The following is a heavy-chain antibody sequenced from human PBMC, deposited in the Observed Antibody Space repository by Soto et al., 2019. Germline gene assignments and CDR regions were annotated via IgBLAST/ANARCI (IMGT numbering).Heavy chain of an antibody. Sequence: QLQLQESGPGLVKPSETLSLTSTVSGGSISSSSYYWGWVRQPPGNGLEWIGSIYYSGSTYYNPSLKSRVTISEDTSTNQFSLKLSSVTAADKAVYYCARQPYCSSTSCYPFSNWFDPWGQGTLVTVSS. V-gene: IGHV4-39*01. CDR1: GGSISSSSYY. D-gene: IGHD2-2*01. CDR3: ARQPYCSSTSCYPFSNWFDP. CDR2: IYYSGST. J-gene: IGHJ5*02.